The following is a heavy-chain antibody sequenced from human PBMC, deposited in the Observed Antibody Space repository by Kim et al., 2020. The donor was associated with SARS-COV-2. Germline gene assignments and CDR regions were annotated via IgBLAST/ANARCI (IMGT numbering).Heavy chain of an antibody. D-gene: IGHD3-3*01. Sequence: DSVKGRFTISRDNAKNTLYLQMNSLRAEDTAVYYCARELYDFWSGHYFDYWGQGTLVTVSS. V-gene: IGHV3-74*01. J-gene: IGHJ4*02. CDR3: ARELYDFWSGHYFDY.